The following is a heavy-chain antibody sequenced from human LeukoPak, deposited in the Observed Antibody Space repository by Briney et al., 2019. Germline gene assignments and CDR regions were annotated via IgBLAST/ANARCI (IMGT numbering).Heavy chain of an antibody. V-gene: IGHV3-21*01. D-gene: IGHD6-6*01. J-gene: IGHJ4*02. CDR3: ARSEGSSYYFDY. CDR2: ISSSSSYI. CDR1: GFTFSSYS. Sequence: GGSLRLSCAASGFTFSSYSMNWVRQAPGEGLEWVSSISSSSSYIYYADSVKGRFTISRDNAKNSLYLQMNSLRAEDTAVYYCARSEGSSYYFDYWGQGTLVTVSS.